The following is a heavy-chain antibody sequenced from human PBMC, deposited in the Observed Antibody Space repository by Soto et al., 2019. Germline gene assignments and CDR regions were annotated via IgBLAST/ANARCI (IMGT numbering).Heavy chain of an antibody. CDR2: ISAGGGT. V-gene: IGHV3-23*01. J-gene: IGHJ3*02. D-gene: IGHD1-20*01. Sequence: EVQLLESGGGLVQPGGSLRLSCAASGFTISNYAMSWARQAPGKGLEWVSSISAGGGTYYADSVQGRSTISRDSSRNTRILQMNSLTAEDTAVYYCAKDQYDSDVYHWFADIWGPGTMLTVSS. CDR1: GFTISNYA. CDR3: AKDQYDSDVYHWFADI.